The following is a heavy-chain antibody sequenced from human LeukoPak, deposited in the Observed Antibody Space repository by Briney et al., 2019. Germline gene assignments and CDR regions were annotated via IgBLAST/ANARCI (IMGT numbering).Heavy chain of an antibody. CDR1: GFTFSSYW. CDR2: IKQDGSEK. J-gene: IGHJ3*02. D-gene: IGHD2-2*01. Sequence: GGSLRLSCAASGFTFSSYWMSWVRQAPGKGLEWVANIKQDGSEKYYVDSVKGRFTISRDNAKNSLYLQMNSLRAEDTAVYYCAREKLYQLLFRVYQQIKNSAFDIWGQGTMVTVSS. V-gene: IGHV3-7*01. CDR3: AREKLYQLLFRVYQQIKNSAFDI.